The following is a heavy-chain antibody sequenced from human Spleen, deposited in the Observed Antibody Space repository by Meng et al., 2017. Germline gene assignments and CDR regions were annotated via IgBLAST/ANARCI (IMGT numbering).Heavy chain of an antibody. J-gene: IGHJ3*02. D-gene: IGHD7-27*01. CDR2: IDWDDDK. CDR1: GFSLSTSGMC. Sequence: SGPTLVKPTQTLTLTCTFSGFSLSTSGMCVSWIRQPPGKALEWLALIDWDDDKYYSTSLKTRLTISKDTSKNQVVLTMTNMDPVDTATYYCARIRTKTGDLSGSDAFDIWGQGTMVTVSS. CDR3: ARIRTKTGDLSGSDAFDI. V-gene: IGHV2-70*01.